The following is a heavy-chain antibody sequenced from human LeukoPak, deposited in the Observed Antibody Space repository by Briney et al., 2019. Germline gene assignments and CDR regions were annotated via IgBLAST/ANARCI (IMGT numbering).Heavy chain of an antibody. Sequence: GRSLRLSCAASGFTFSSYAMHWVRQAPGKGLEWVAVISYDGSNKYYADSVKGRFTISRDNSKNTLYLQMNSLRAEDTAVYYCAKPYGAGYWGQGTLVTVSS. J-gene: IGHJ4*02. CDR3: AKPYGAGY. V-gene: IGHV3-30-3*02. CDR1: GFTFSSYA. CDR2: ISYDGSNK. D-gene: IGHD4-17*01.